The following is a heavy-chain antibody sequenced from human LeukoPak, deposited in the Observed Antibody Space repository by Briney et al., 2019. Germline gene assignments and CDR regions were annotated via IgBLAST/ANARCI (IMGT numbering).Heavy chain of an antibody. CDR1: GFTFSSYG. CDR3: AREMVAPAAIWYYYGMDV. Sequence: GRSLRLSCAASGFTFSSYGMHWVRQAPGKGLEWVAVIWYDGSNKYYADSVKGRFTISRDNSKNTLYLQMNSLRAEDTAVYYCAREMVAPAAIWYYYGMDVWGQGTTVTVSS. D-gene: IGHD2-2*02. V-gene: IGHV3-33*01. CDR2: IWYDGSNK. J-gene: IGHJ6*02.